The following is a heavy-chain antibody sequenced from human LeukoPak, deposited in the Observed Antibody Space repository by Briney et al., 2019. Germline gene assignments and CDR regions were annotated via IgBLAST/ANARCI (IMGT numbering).Heavy chain of an antibody. CDR1: GFTFSSYA. Sequence: GGSLRLYCAASGFTFSSYAMHWVRQAPGKGLEWVAVISYDGSNKYYADSVKGRFTISRDNSKNTLYLQMNSLRAEDTAVYYCARGSHYYDSSGYYISGYWGQGTLVTVSS. J-gene: IGHJ4*02. CDR3: ARGSHYYDSSGYYISGY. CDR2: ISYDGSNK. V-gene: IGHV3-30-3*01. D-gene: IGHD3-22*01.